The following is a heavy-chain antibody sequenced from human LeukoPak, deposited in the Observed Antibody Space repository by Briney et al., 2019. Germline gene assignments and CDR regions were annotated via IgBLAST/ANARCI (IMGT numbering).Heavy chain of an antibody. Sequence: PSETLSLTCTVSGGSISSYYWSWIRQPPGKGLEWIGYIYYSGSTNYNPSLKSRVTILVDTSKNRFSLKLSSVTAADTAVYYCARGYYDTSGYWLSFFDFWGQGTLVTVSS. D-gene: IGHD3-22*01. J-gene: IGHJ4*02. V-gene: IGHV4-59*12. CDR1: GGSISSYY. CDR2: IYYSGST. CDR3: ARGYYDTSGYWLSFFDF.